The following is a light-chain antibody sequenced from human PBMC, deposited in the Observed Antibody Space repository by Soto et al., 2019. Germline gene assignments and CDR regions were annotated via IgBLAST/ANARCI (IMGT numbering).Light chain of an antibody. V-gene: IGKV4-1*01. CDR2: WAS. CDR3: QQYNNWPQA. CDR1: QSVLYSSNNKNY. Sequence: DIVMTQSPDSLAVSLGERATINCKSSQSVLYSSNNKNYLAWYQQKPGQPPKLLIYWASTRESGVPDRFSGSGSGTEFTLTISSLQSEDIAVYYCQQYNNWPQAFGGGTKVDIK. J-gene: IGKJ4*01.